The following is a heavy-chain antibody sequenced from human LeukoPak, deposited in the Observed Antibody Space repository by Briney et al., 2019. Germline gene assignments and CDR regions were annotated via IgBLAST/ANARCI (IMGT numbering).Heavy chain of an antibody. CDR3: ARGLRYYDS. CDR2: IIPIFGTA. Sequence: SVKVSCKASGGTFSSYAISWVRQAPGQGLEWMGGIIPIFGTANYAQKFQGRVTMTRNTSISTAYMELSSLRSEDTAVYYCARGLRYYDSWGQGTLVTVSS. CDR1: GGTFSSYA. D-gene: IGHD3-22*01. V-gene: IGHV1-69*05. J-gene: IGHJ4*02.